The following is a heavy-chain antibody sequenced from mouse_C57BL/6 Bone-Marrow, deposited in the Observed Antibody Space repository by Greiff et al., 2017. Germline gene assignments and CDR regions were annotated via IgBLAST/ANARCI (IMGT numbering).Heavy chain of an antibody. CDR2: IRNKANNHAT. CDR3: TRPDGNYGEFAY. V-gene: IGHV6-6*01. D-gene: IGHD2-1*01. J-gene: IGHJ3*01. CDR1: GFTFSDDW. Sequence: DVKLQESGGGLVQPGGSMKLSCAASGFTFSDDWMDWVRQSPEKGLEWVAEIRNKANNHATYYAESVKGRFTISRDDCKSSVYLQMNSLRAEDTGIYSCTRPDGNYGEFAYWGQGTLVTVSA.